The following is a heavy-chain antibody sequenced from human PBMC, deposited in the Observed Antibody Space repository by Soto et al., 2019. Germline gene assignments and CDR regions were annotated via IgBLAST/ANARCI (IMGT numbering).Heavy chain of an antibody. V-gene: IGHV1-18*04. D-gene: IGHD3-3*01. CDR2: ISAYNGNT. Sequence: DAGKVCYKASAYTFPSYGKSWVVQAPGQGREGMGWISAYNGNTNYAQKLQGRVTMTTDTSTSPAYMELRSLRSDDTAVYYCARGRITIFGVVMNAFDIWGQGTKVSVS. CDR1: AYTFPSYG. J-gene: IGHJ3*02. CDR3: ARGRITIFGVVMNAFDI.